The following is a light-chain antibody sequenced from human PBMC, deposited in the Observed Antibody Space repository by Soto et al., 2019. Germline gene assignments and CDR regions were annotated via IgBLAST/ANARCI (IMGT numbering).Light chain of an antibody. CDR3: QQSYGIPFT. CDR2: AAS. V-gene: IGKV1-39*01. J-gene: IGKJ3*01. Sequence: DLLMTQSPSSLSASVGDRVTITCRASQSISNYLNWYQQTPGKAPKLLIYAASSVQSGVPSRFSGSGSGTDFTLTISSLQPEDFAAYYCQQSYGIPFTFGPGTKVDIK. CDR1: QSISNY.